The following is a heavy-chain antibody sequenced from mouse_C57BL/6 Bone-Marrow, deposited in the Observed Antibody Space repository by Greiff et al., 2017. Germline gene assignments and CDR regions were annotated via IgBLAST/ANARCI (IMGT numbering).Heavy chain of an antibody. Sequence: QVQLQQSGAELVRPGTSVKMSCKASGYTFTNYWIGWAKQRPGHGLEWIGDIYPGGGYTNYNEKFQGKDTRTADKTSSTAYMQCSSLTSEDAAIDYVAICTVVTLDYWGQGTTLTVSS. V-gene: IGHV1-63*01. D-gene: IGHD1-1*01. J-gene: IGHJ2*01. CDR1: GYTFTNYW. CDR3: AICTVVTLDY. CDR2: IYPGGGYT.